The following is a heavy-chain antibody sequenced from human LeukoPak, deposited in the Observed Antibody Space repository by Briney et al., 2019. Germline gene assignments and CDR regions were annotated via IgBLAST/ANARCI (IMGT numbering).Heavy chain of an antibody. Sequence: GGSLRLSCAASGFTFSSYSMNWVRQAPGKGLEWVSSISSSSSYIYYADSVKGRFTISRDNAKNSLYLQMNSLRAEDTAVYYCARGMGRWLQKGGYWLDPWGQGTLVTVPS. V-gene: IGHV3-21*01. CDR2: ISSSSSYI. CDR3: ARGMGRWLQKGGYWLDP. J-gene: IGHJ5*02. CDR1: GFTFSSYS. D-gene: IGHD5-24*01.